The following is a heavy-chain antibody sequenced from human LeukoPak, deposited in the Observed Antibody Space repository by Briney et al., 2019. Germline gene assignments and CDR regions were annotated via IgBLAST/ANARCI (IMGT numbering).Heavy chain of an antibody. J-gene: IGHJ4*02. V-gene: IGHV3-66*01. CDR1: GFSVSSNY. CDR2: IYSGGST. D-gene: IGHD3-10*01. Sequence: GGSLRLSCAASGFSVSSNYMSWVRQAPGKGLEWVSVIYSGGSTYYADSVKGRFTISRDNSKNSLYLQMNSLRAEDTAVYYCAKDPPYGRPPLYYFDYWGQGTLVTVSS. CDR3: AKDPPYGRPPLYYFDY.